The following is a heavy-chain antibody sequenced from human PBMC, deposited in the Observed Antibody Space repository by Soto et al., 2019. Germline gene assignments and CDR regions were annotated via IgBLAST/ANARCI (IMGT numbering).Heavy chain of an antibody. CDR1: GGSFSGYY. D-gene: IGHD6-6*01. CDR3: ARGRGYSSSSGVRSFDY. CDR2: INHSGST. Sequence: SGTLSLTCAVYGGSFSGYYWSWIRQPPGKGLEWIGEINHSGSTNYNPPLKSRVTISVDTSKNQFSLKLSSVTAADTAVYYCARGRGYSSSSGVRSFDYWGQGTLVTVSS. J-gene: IGHJ4*02. V-gene: IGHV4-34*01.